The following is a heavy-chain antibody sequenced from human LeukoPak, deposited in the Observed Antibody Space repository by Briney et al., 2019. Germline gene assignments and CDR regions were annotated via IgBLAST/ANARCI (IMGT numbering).Heavy chain of an antibody. Sequence: GGSLRLSCAASGFTFSSYSMNWVRQAPGKGLEWVSYISSSSSTIYYADSVKGRFTISRDNAKNSLYLQMNSLRAEDTAVYYCAREHPFLSRNFDYWGQGTLVTVSS. CDR2: ISSSSSTI. D-gene: IGHD2/OR15-2a*01. CDR1: GFTFSSYS. V-gene: IGHV3-48*01. J-gene: IGHJ4*02. CDR3: AREHPFLSRNFDY.